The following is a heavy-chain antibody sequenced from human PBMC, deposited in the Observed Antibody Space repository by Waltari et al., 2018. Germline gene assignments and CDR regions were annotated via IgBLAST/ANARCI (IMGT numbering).Heavy chain of an antibody. V-gene: IGHV4-61*02. Sequence: QVQLQESGPGLVKPSQTLSLTCPVSGGSISSGSYYWSWIRQPAGKGLEWIGRIYTSGSTNYNPYLKSRVTISVDTSKNQFSLKLSSVTAADTAVYYCARAVFDYDHGWYFDLWGRGTLVTVSS. CDR2: IYTSGST. J-gene: IGHJ2*01. CDR1: GGSISSGSYY. CDR3: ARAVFDYDHGWYFDL. D-gene: IGHD3-22*01.